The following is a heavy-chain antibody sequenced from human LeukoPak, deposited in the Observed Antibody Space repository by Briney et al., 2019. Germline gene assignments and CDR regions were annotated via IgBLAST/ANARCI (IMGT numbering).Heavy chain of an antibody. D-gene: IGHD3-3*01. CDR1: GFTFSSYA. CDR3: AKAAHYDFWSGYDY. Sequence: GGSLRLSCAASGFTFSSYAMNWVRQAPGKGLEWVAAISYDGNNKYYTDSVKARFTISRDNSKNTLYLQMNSLRAEDTAVYYCAKAAHYDFWSGYDYWGQGTVVTVSS. J-gene: IGHJ4*02. CDR2: ISYDGNNK. V-gene: IGHV3-30-3*01.